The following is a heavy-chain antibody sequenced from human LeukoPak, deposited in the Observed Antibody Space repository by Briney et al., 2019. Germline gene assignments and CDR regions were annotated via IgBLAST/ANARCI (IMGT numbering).Heavy chain of an antibody. CDR3: ARGQGSDY. D-gene: IGHD6-6*01. CDR1: GFIFSSYS. V-gene: IGHV3-48*01. J-gene: IGHJ4*02. Sequence: GGSLRLSCVASGFIFSSYSMNWVRQAPGKGLEWASYISSSSGTISYADSVKGRFTISRDNAKNSLYLQMNSLRAEDTAVYYCARGQGSDYWGQGTLVTVSS. CDR2: ISSSSGTI.